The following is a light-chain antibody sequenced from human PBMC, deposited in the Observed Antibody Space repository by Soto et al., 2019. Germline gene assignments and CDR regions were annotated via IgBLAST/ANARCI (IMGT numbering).Light chain of an antibody. Sequence: EIVLTQSPGTLSLSPVERATLSCRASQSISSNLAWYQQKPGQAPRLLIYGASTRATGIPDRFSGSGSGTDFILTISSLEPEDFAVYYCQQSSNWPPEITFGQGTRLEIK. CDR1: QSISSN. CDR3: QQSSNWPPEIT. CDR2: GAS. V-gene: IGKV3-11*01. J-gene: IGKJ5*01.